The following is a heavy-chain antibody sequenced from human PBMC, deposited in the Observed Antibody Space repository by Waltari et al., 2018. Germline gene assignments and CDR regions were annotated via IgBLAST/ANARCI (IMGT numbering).Heavy chain of an antibody. CDR3: AREYYDFWSGYYWDY. CDR1: GFTFSSYW. D-gene: IGHD3-3*01. V-gene: IGHV3-74*01. J-gene: IGHJ4*02. Sequence: EVQLLESGGGLVQPGGSLRLSCAASGFTFSSYWMHWVRQAPGKGLVWVSRINSDGSSTSYADSVKGRFTISRDNAKNTLYLQMNSLRAEDTAVYYCAREYYDFWSGYYWDYWGQGTLVTVSS. CDR2: INSDGSST.